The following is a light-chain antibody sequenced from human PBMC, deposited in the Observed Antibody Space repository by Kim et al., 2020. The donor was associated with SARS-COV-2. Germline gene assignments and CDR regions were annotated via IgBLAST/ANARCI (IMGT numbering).Light chain of an antibody. CDR2: KNN. CDR3: AAWDDSLTGRL. J-gene: IGLJ3*02. CDR1: NPNIGSSY. V-gene: IGLV1-47*01. Sequence: GQRVTISCSGRNPNIGSSYVNWNQLVPGTAPKRLIFKNNQRPSGVPDRFSGSKSGTSASLAISGLRSEDEADYYCAAWDDSLTGRLFGGGTQLTVL.